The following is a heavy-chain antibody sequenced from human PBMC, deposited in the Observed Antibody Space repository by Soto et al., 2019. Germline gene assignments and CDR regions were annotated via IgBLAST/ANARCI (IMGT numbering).Heavy chain of an antibody. J-gene: IGHJ4*02. CDR2: IYYSGST. V-gene: IGHV4-59*01. D-gene: IGHD1-20*01. CDR1: GGSISSYY. Sequence: QVQLQESGPGLVKPSETLSLTCTVSGGSISSYYWSWIRQPPGKGLEWIGYIYYSGSTNYNPSLKSRVTKSVDTSKNQFSLKLSSVTAADTAVYYCARAKFNWISGDCLDYWGQGTLVTVSS. CDR3: ARAKFNWISGDCLDY.